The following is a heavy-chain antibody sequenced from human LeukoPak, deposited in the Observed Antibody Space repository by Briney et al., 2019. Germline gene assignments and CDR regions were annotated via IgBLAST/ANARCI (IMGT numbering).Heavy chain of an antibody. CDR1: GCSISSYY. CDR3: ARSDIVVVPAAHPGAFDI. D-gene: IGHD2-2*01. J-gene: IGHJ3*02. V-gene: IGHV4-4*07. CDR2: IYTSGST. Sequence: PSETLSLTCTVSGCSISSYYWSWIRQPAGKGLEWIGRIYTSGSTNYNPSLKSRVTISVDKSKNQFSLKLSSVTAADTAVYYCARSDIVVVPAAHPGAFDIWGQGTMVTVSS.